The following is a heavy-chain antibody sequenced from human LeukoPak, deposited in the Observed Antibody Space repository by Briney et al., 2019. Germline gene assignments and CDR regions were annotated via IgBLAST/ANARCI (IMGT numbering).Heavy chain of an antibody. D-gene: IGHD3-22*01. CDR1: GFTFSSYW. J-gene: IGHJ5*02. Sequence: GGSLRLSCAASGFTFSSYWMHWVRQAPGKGLVWVSRINSDGSSTSYADSVKGRFTISRDNAKNTLYLQMNSLSAEDTAIYYCASDFSASSGSTWGQGTLVTVSS. V-gene: IGHV3-74*01. CDR3: ASDFSASSGST. CDR2: INSDGSST.